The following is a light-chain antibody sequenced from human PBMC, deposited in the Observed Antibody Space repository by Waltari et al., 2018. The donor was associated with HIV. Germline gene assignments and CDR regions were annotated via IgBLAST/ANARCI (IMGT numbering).Light chain of an antibody. Sequence: SALTQPASVSASPGQAITISCTGTSRDAGGYHVVPWYQQHPGQAPKLMIYEVSNRPSGVSNRFSGSKSGNTASLTISGLQAEDEADYYCSSYTSSSTRVFGGGTKLTVL. CDR1: SRDAGGYHV. V-gene: IGLV2-14*01. CDR2: EVS. J-gene: IGLJ3*02. CDR3: SSYTSSSTRV.